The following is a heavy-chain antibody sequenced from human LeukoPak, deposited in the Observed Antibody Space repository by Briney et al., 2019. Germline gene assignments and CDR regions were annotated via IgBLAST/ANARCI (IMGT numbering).Heavy chain of an antibody. Sequence: GESLKISCQGSGYSFSSYWIGWVRQMPGKGLEWMGIIYPGDSETRYSPSFQGQVTISADKSISTAYLQWSSLEASDTAMYYCAKPENYDVSTAYSDPLDIWGQGIMVTVSS. D-gene: IGHD3-9*01. CDR3: AKPENYDVSTAYSDPLDI. V-gene: IGHV5-51*01. CDR2: IYPGDSET. CDR1: GYSFSSYW. J-gene: IGHJ3*02.